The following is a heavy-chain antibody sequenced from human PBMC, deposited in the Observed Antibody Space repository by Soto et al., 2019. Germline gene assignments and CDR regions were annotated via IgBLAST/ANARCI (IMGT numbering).Heavy chain of an antibody. V-gene: IGHV3-23*01. D-gene: IGHD4-17*01. CDR2: ISGSGATT. Sequence: VGSLRLSCAASGFTFDNYAMTWVRQAPGKGLEWVSTISGSGATTYYADSVKGRFTISRDNSKNTLYLQMNSLSAEDTALYYCAKDLYGDFDYWGQGTLVTVSS. CDR1: GFTFDNYA. CDR3: AKDLYGDFDY. J-gene: IGHJ4*02.